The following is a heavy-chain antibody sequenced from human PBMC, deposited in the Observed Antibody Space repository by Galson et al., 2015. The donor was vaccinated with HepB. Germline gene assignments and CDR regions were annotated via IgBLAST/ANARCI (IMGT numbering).Heavy chain of an antibody. CDR3: ARGLYYYGGGGWFDP. J-gene: IGHJ5*02. CDR1: GGTFSSYA. V-gene: IGHV1-69*10. D-gene: IGHD3-10*01. Sequence: SVKVSCKASGGTFSSYAISWVRQAPGQGLEWMGGIIPILGIANYAQKFQGRVTITTDKSTSTAYMELSSLRSEDTAVYYCARGLYYYGGGGWFDPWGQGTLVTVSS. CDR2: IIPILGIA.